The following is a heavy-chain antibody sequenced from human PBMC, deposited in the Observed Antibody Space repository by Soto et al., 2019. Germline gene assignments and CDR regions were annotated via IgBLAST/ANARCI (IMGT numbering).Heavy chain of an antibody. D-gene: IGHD3-10*01. CDR2: IYYSGST. CDR1: FGYISSMSYD. J-gene: IGHJ4*02. CDR3: ASCKGRKAEFDY. V-gene: IGHV4-39*01. Sequence: SQALCVQCTFSFGYISSMSYDWGWIRQAPGKGLEWIGSIYYSGSTYYNPSLKSRVTISVDTSKKQFSLKLSSVTAAYTAVYYCASCKGRKAEFDYWGQGTMVTVSS.